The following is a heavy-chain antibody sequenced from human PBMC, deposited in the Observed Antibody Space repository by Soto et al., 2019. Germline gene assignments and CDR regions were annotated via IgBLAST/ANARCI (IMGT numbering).Heavy chain of an antibody. D-gene: IGHD1-1*01. CDR1: GFTYSSYG. CDR2: VSYDGRGK. Sequence: QVQLVESGGGVVQSGRSLRLSCVGSGFTYSSYGIHWVRQAPGKGLEWVAVVSYDGRGKHYADSVEGRFTISRDNSKKPLYRQMNTPGVEDTAVYHCARDAEANVNVMGTIRSGCYYHGLDVWGQGTTVIVSS. V-gene: IGHV3-30*03. J-gene: IGHJ6*02. CDR3: ARDAEANVNVMGTIRSGCYYHGLDV.